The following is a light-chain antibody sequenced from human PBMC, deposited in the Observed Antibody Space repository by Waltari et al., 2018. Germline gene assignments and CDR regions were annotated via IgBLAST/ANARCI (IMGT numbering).Light chain of an antibody. CDR2: DVS. Sequence: QSALTQPASVSGSPGQSITFSCTGDSSDVGGYNYVSWYQQQPGKAPRLMIYDVSIRPSGVSNLFSGSKSGNTASLTISGLQAEDEADYYCSSYSRTSTLVVFGGGTKLAVL. CDR3: SSYSRTSTLVV. J-gene: IGLJ2*01. V-gene: IGLV2-14*03. CDR1: SSDVGGYNY.